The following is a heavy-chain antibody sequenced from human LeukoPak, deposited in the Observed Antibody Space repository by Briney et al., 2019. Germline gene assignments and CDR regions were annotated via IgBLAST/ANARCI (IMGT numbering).Heavy chain of an antibody. CDR2: IYPDDSDT. CDR1: GYSFTSYW. Sequence: GESLKISCKGPGYSFTSYWIAWVRQMPGKGLEYMGVIYPDDSDTRYSPSFQGQVTISADKSISTAHLQWSSLKASDTAMYYCARQIAEVGTSRYLDIWGRGTLVTVSS. CDR3: ARQIAEVGTSRYLDI. V-gene: IGHV5-51*01. J-gene: IGHJ2*01. D-gene: IGHD6-13*01.